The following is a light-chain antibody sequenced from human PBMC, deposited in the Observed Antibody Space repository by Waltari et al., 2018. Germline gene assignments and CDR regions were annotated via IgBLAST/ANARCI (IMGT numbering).Light chain of an antibody. Sequence: QSGLTQPPSASGTPGQRVTISCSGSNSNIGDNTVNWYQMLPGTAPNLLIYTNYQRPSGVPDRFSASKSGTSASLAITGLQSEDEALYYCAAWDDTLNGPVFGGGTQVTVL. CDR3: AAWDDTLNGPV. CDR1: NSNIGDNT. V-gene: IGLV1-44*01. J-gene: IGLJ2*01. CDR2: TNY.